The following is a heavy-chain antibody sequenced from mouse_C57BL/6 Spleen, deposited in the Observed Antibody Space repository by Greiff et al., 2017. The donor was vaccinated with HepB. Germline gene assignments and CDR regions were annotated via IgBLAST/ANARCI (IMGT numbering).Heavy chain of an antibody. CDR3: ARYYDYDVWFAY. Sequence: EVQGVESGGGLVKPGGSLKLSCAASGFTFSSYTMSWVRQTPEKRLEWVATISGGGGNTYYPDSVKGRFTISRDNAKNTLYLQMSSLRSEDTALYYCARYYDYDVWFAYWGQGTLVTVSA. CDR1: GFTFSSYT. J-gene: IGHJ3*01. D-gene: IGHD2-4*01. CDR2: ISGGGGNT. V-gene: IGHV5-9*01.